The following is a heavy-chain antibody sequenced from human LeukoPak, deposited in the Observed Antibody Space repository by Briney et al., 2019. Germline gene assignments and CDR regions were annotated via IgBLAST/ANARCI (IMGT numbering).Heavy chain of an antibody. CDR2: ISSSGSTI. Sequence: PGGSLRLSCAASGFTFSDYYMSWIRQAPGKGLEWVSYISSSGSTIYYADSVKGRFTISRDNAKNSPYLQMNSLRAEDTAVYYCARDRGSEVGATTLDYWGQGTLVTVSS. V-gene: IGHV3-11*04. D-gene: IGHD1-26*01. CDR1: GFTFSDYY. CDR3: ARDRGSEVGATTLDY. J-gene: IGHJ4*02.